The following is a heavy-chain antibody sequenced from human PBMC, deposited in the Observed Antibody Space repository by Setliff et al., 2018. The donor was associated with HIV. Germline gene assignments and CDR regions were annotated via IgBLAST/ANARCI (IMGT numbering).Heavy chain of an antibody. CDR3: ARDLGGAGYNYHYYYGMDV. CDR2: ISSSSSYI. D-gene: IGHD1-26*01. Sequence: PGGSLRLSCAASGFTFSSYSMNWVRQAPGKGLEWVSSISSSSSYIYYADSVKGRFTISRDNAKNSLYLQMNSLRAEDTAVYYCARDLGGAGYNYHYYYGMDVWGQGTTVTVSS. V-gene: IGHV3-21*01. J-gene: IGHJ6*02. CDR1: GFTFSSYS.